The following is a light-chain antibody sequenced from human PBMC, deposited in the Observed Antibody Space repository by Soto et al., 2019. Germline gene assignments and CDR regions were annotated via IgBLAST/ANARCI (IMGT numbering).Light chain of an antibody. CDR3: CSYAGLSTWV. V-gene: IGLV2-23*01. CDR2: EGS. J-gene: IGLJ3*02. Sequence: QSALTQPASVSGSPGQSITISCTGTSSNVGTFDFVSWYQQHPGKAPKLIIYEGSKRPSGISDRFSGSKSGNRASLTISRLQAEDEADYYCCSYAGLSTWVFGAGTKLTVL. CDR1: SSNVGTFDF.